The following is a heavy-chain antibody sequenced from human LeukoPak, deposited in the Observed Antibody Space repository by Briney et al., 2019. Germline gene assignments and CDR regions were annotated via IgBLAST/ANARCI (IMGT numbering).Heavy chain of an antibody. Sequence: SETLSLTCTVSGGSISSYYWSWIRQPPGKGLEWIGYIYYSGSTNYNPSLKSRVTISVDTSKNQFSLKLSSVTAADTAVYYCARNAGYSSGWCDYWGQGTLVTVSS. V-gene: IGHV4-59*08. CDR3: ARNAGYSSGWCDY. CDR2: IYYSGST. J-gene: IGHJ4*02. CDR1: GGSISSYY. D-gene: IGHD6-19*01.